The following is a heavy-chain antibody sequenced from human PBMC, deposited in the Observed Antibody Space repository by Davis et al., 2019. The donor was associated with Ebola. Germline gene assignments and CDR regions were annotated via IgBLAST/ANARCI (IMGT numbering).Heavy chain of an antibody. D-gene: IGHD6-6*01. CDR3: ARGQDSSSSGGYYGMDV. CDR1: GYTFTSYA. V-gene: IGHV1-69*13. Sequence: SVKVSCKASGYTFTSYAISWVRQAPGQGLEWMGGIIPIFGTANYAQKFQGRVTITADESTSTAYMELSSLRSEDTAVYYCARGQDSSSSGGYYGMDVWGKGTTVTVSS. CDR2: IIPIFGTA. J-gene: IGHJ6*04.